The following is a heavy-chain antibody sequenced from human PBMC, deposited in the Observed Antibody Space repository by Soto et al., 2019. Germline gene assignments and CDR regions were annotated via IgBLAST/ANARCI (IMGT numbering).Heavy chain of an antibody. CDR1: GYTFTSYG. CDR2: ISAYNGNT. Sequence: ASVKVSCKASGYTFTSYGISWVRQAPGQGLEWMGWISAYNGNTNYAQKLQGRVTMTTDTSTSTAYMELRSLRSDDTAVHYCARDLLYYYDSSGYYYPSLYYGMDVWGQGTTVTVSS. CDR3: ARDLLYYYDSSGYYYPSLYYGMDV. V-gene: IGHV1-18*01. D-gene: IGHD3-22*01. J-gene: IGHJ6*02.